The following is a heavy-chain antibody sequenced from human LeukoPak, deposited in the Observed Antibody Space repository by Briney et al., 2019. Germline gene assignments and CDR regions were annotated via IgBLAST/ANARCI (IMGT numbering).Heavy chain of an antibody. CDR1: GYTFTSYD. V-gene: IGHV1-8*03. CDR2: MNPNSGNT. CDR3: ARPAGYCSSTSCYTEEDGAFDI. Sequence: GASVKVSCKASGYTFTSYDINWVRQATGQGLEWMGWMNPNSGNTGYAQKFQGRVTITRNTSISTAYMELSSLRSEDTAVYYCARPAGYCSSTSCYTEEDGAFDIWGQGTMVTVSS. J-gene: IGHJ3*02. D-gene: IGHD2-2*02.